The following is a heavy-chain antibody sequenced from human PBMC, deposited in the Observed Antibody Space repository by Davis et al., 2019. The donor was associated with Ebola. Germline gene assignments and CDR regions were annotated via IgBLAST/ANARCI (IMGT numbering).Heavy chain of an antibody. CDR2: ISSSSSTI. CDR3: ARDGGIAAAGTIAPGY. V-gene: IGHV3-48*02. CDR1: GFTFSSYW. J-gene: IGHJ4*02. D-gene: IGHD6-13*01. Sequence: GESRKISCAASGFTFSSYWMHWVRQAPGKGLEWVSYISSSSSTIYYADSVKGRFTISRDNAKNSLYLQMNSLRDEDTAVYYCARDGGIAAAGTIAPGYWGQGTLVTVSS.